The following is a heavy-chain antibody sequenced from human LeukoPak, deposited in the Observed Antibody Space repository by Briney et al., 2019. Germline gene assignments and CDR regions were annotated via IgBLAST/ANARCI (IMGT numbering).Heavy chain of an antibody. CDR2: LNSDGSDR. Sequence: PGGSLRLSCAASGFTFSSHWMHWVRQVPGKGLAWVSRLNSDGSDRQYADSVKGRFTISRDNAKNMLYLQMSSLRAEDTAVYYCAREGNWNLDYWGQGTVVTVSS. CDR1: GFTFSSHW. CDR3: AREGNWNLDY. J-gene: IGHJ4*02. V-gene: IGHV3-74*03. D-gene: IGHD1-1*01.